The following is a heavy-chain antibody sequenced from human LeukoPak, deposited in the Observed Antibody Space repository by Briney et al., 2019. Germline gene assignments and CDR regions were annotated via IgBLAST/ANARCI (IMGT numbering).Heavy chain of an antibody. Sequence: GGSLGLSCAASGFTFSNAWMSWVRQAPGKGLEWVGRIKSKTDGGTTDYAAPVKGRFTISRDDSKNTLYLQMNSLKTEDTAVYYCTTTYYYDYRRAPYYMDVWGKGTTVTVSS. CDR3: TTTYYYDYRRAPYYMDV. CDR1: GFTFSNAW. V-gene: IGHV3-15*01. D-gene: IGHD3-22*01. CDR2: IKSKTDGGTT. J-gene: IGHJ6*03.